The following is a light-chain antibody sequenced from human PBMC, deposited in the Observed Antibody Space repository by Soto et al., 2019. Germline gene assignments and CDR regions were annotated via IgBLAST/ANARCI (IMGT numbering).Light chain of an antibody. CDR1: EGIGND. J-gene: IGKJ4*01. CDR2: DVS. Sequence: SQRSEGPACRSGSVGGKVTITCRASEGIGNDLGWYQQKPGKAPKGLIYDVSNLQSGVPSRFSGSGSGTELTLTITSLQPQDFATSDCLDPTIYTLNSGGGTKVDIK. V-gene: IGKV1-17*01. CDR3: LDPTIYTLN.